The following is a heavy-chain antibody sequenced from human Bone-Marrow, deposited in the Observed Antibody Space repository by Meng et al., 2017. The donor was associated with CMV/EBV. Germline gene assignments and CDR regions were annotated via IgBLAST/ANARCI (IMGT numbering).Heavy chain of an antibody. J-gene: IGHJ6*02. Sequence: GESLKISCAASGFTFSSYVMHWVRQAPGKGLEWVGRIKSKTDGGTTDYAAPVKGRFTISRDDSKNTLYLQMNSLKTEDTAVYYCTTVVRYYYYGMDVWGQGTTVTVSS. V-gene: IGHV3-15*01. CDR1: GFTFSSYV. CDR3: TTVVRYYYYGMDV. CDR2: IKSKTDGGTT. D-gene: IGHD6-6*01.